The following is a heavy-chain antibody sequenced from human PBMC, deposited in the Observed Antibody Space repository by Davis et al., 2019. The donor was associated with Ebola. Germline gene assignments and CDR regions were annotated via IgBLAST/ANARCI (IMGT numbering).Heavy chain of an antibody. CDR1: GFTVSGNY. J-gene: IGHJ3*02. CDR3: AKPIVGTYFDGFDI. CDR2: ISGTGGGT. V-gene: IGHV3-23*01. Sequence: PGGSLRLSCAASGFTVSGNYMNWVRQAPGKGPEWVSAISGTGGGTYYTDSVKGRFTISRDNSKNTLYLQMSSLRAEDTAVYYCAKPIVGTYFDGFDIWGQGTLVTVSS. D-gene: IGHD3-3*01.